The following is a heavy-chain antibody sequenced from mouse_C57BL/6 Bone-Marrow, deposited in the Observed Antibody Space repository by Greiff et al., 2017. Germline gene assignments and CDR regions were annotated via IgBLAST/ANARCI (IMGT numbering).Heavy chain of an antibody. D-gene: IGHD4-1*01. Sequence: EVQLQQSGAELVRPGASVKLSCTASGFNIKDDYMHWVKQRPEPGLEWIGWIDPENGDTEYASKFQGKATITADTSSNTAYLQLSSLTSEDTAVYYCTTSNGDDYWGQGTTLTVSS. CDR2: IDPENGDT. CDR3: TTSNGDDY. CDR1: GFNIKDDY. V-gene: IGHV14-4*01. J-gene: IGHJ2*01.